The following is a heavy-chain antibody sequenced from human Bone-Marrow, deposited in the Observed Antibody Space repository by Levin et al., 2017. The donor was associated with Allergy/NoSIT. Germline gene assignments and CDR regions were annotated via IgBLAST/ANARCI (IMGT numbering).Heavy chain of an antibody. V-gene: IGHV3-23*01. CDR3: AKGTILYYYYGMDV. CDR1: GFIFSRHG. D-gene: IGHD1-7*01. J-gene: IGHJ6*02. CDR2: ISASGSNT. Sequence: GGSLRLSCAASGFIFSRHGMTWVRQAPGKGLEWVSGISASGSNTDYADSVKGRFTISRDNSKNTLYLQMNSLRAEDTAVYYCAKGTILYYYYGMDVWGQGTTVAVSS.